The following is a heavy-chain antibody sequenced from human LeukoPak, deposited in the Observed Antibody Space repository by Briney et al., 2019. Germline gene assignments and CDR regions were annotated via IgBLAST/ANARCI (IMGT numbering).Heavy chain of an antibody. CDR2: IRSKPYGGTT. J-gene: IGHJ4*02. D-gene: IGHD2-15*01. V-gene: IGHV3-49*04. CDR3: TTGEGVVVAALLDY. Sequence: GGSLRLSCTASGFTFGDYGMSWVRQAPGEGLEWVGFIRSKPYGGTTEYAASVKGRFTISRDDSKNTLYLQMNSLKTEDTAVYYCTTGEGVVVAALLDYWGQGTLVTVSS. CDR1: GFTFGDYG.